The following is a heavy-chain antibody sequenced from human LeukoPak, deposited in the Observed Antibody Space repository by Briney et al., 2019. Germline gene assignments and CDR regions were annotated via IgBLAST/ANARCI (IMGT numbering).Heavy chain of an antibody. V-gene: IGHV1-69*13. D-gene: IGHD1-26*01. J-gene: IGHJ4*02. Sequence: SVKVSCKASGGTFSSYVFTWVRQAPGQGLEWMGQIVPIFGSANYAQKFQGRVTITADESTSTAYMELSSLRSEDTAVYYCARAGHGWELPNFDYWGQGTLVTVSS. CDR2: IVPIFGSA. CDR3: ARAGHGWELPNFDY. CDR1: GGTFSSYV.